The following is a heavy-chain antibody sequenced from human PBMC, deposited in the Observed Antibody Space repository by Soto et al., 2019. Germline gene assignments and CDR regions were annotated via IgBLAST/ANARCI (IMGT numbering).Heavy chain of an antibody. Sequence: WPHWVSKDPGKGLVWVSRINSDGSSTSYADSVKGRFTISRDNAKNTLYLQMNSLRAEDTAVYYCARDDILTGYPRNYYYYMDVWGKGTTVTVSS. CDR1: W. D-gene: IGHD3-9*01. V-gene: IGHV3-74*01. J-gene: IGHJ6*03. CDR2: INSDGSST. CDR3: ARDDILTGYPRNYYYYMDV.